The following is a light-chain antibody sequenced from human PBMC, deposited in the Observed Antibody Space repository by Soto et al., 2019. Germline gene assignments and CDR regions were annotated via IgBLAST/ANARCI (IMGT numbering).Light chain of an antibody. V-gene: IGKV3-20*01. CDR1: QTVSNTY. J-gene: IGKJ1*01. Sequence: EIVLTQSPGTLSLSPGERATLSCRASQTVSNTYLAWYRQKPGQAPRLLIYGVSNRATGIPDRFSGSGSGTDFTLTISRLEPEDFAVYYCQQYGSSETFGQGTKVEIK. CDR3: QQYGSSET. CDR2: GVS.